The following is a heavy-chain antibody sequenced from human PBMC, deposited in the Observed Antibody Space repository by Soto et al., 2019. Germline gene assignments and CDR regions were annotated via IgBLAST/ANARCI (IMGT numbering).Heavy chain of an antibody. CDR1: GFNFDDYA. V-gene: IGHV3-9*01. Sequence: PGGSLRLSCAASGFNFDDYAMHWVRQAPGKGLEWVSGISWNSVTIDYADSVKGRFTVSRDNAKNSLHLQMNNLRPEDTAFYYCASSKVSVTAYLVYWGQGALVTVS. J-gene: IGHJ4*02. D-gene: IGHD3-9*01. CDR3: ASSKVSVTAYLVY. CDR2: ISWNSVTI.